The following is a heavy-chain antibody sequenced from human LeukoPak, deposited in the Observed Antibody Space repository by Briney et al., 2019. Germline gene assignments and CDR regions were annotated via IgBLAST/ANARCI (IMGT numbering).Heavy chain of an antibody. CDR3: ARYCSSTTCYTRRGDY. Sequence: SETLSLTCSVSGYSITSGYYWGWIRQPPGKGLEWIGSIYHTGNTFYDPSFNSRVTISVDTSKNQFSLSLSSVTAADTAVYYCARYCSSTTCYTRRGDYWGQGTLVTVSS. V-gene: IGHV4-38-2*02. J-gene: IGHJ4*02. D-gene: IGHD2-2*02. CDR2: IYHTGNT. CDR1: GYSITSGYY.